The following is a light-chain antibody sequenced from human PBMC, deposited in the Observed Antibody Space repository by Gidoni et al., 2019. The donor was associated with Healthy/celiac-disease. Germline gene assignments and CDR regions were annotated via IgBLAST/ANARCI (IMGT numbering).Light chain of an antibody. CDR2: AAS. J-gene: IGKJ1*01. V-gene: IGKV1-39*01. CDR1: QSISSH. CDR3: QQSYSTPRT. Sequence: DIQMTPSPSSLSASVGDRVTITCRASQSISSHLNWYQQKPGKAPKLLIYAASSLQSWVPSRFSGSGSGTDFTLTISRLQPEDFATYYCQQSYSTPRTFGQGTKVEIK.